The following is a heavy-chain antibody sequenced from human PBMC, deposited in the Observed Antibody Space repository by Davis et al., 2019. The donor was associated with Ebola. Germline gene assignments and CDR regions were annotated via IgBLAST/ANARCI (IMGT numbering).Heavy chain of an antibody. CDR1: GYTFTGYY. Sequence: ASVKVSCKASGYTFTGYYMHWVRQAPGQGLEWMGWINPNSGGTNYAQKFQGRVTMTRDTSISTAYMELSRLRSDDTAVYYCARSGSPYALGAYDYYYYGMDVWGQGTTVTVSS. CDR2: INPNSGGT. CDR3: ARSGSPYALGAYDYYYYGMDV. V-gene: IGHV1-2*02. D-gene: IGHD2-15*01. J-gene: IGHJ6*02.